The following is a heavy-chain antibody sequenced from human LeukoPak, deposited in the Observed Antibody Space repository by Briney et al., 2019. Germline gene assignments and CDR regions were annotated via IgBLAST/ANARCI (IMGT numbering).Heavy chain of an antibody. D-gene: IGHD1-1*01. CDR1: GGSISSSN. CDR3: AKVVQLELHDAFDI. V-gene: IGHV3-23*01. CDR2: ISGSGGST. Sequence: GTLSLTCAVSGGSISSSNWWSWVRQAPGKGLEWVSAISGSGGSTYYADSVKGRFTISRDNSKNTLYLQMNSLRAEDTAVYYCAKVVQLELHDAFDIWGQGTMVTVSS. J-gene: IGHJ3*02.